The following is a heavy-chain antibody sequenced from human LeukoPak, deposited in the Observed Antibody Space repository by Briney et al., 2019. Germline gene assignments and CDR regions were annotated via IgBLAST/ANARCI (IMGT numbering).Heavy chain of an antibody. CDR1: GYTFTSYG. V-gene: IGHV1-18*01. J-gene: IGHJ3*02. CDR2: ISAYNGNT. D-gene: IGHD3-10*01. CDR3: ARDVLWFGEFFHAFDI. Sequence: ASVKVSCKASGYTFTSYGISWVRQAPGQGLEWMGWISAYNGNTNYAQKLQGRVTMTTDTSTSTAYMELRSLRSDDTAVYYCARDVLWFGEFFHAFDIWGQGTMVTVSS.